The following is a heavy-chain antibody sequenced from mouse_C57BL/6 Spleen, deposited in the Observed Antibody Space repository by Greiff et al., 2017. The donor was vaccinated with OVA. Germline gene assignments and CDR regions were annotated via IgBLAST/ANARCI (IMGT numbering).Heavy chain of an antibody. J-gene: IGHJ2*01. D-gene: IGHD2-4*01. CDR2: IDPSDSYT. Sequence: QVQLQQPGAELVKPGASVKLSCKASGYTFTSYWMQWVKQRPGQGLEWIGEIDPSDSYTNYNQKFKGKATLTVDTSSSTAYMQLSSLTSEDSAVYYCARSKDYGVYFDYWGQGTTLTVSS. CDR3: ARSKDYGVYFDY. CDR1: GYTFTSYW. V-gene: IGHV1-50*01.